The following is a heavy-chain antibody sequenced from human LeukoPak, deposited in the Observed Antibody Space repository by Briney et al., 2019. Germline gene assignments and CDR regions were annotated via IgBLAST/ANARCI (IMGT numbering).Heavy chain of an antibody. CDR3: ASTFYGDSPPY. CDR1: GFTVSSNY. J-gene: IGHJ4*02. V-gene: IGHV3-66*01. CDR2: IYSGGST. Sequence: GRSLRLSCAASGFTVSSNYMSWVRQAPGKGLEWVSVIYSGGSTYYADSVKGRFTISRDNSKNTLYLQMNSLRAEDTAVYYCASTFYGDSPPYWGQGTLVTVSS. D-gene: IGHD4-17*01.